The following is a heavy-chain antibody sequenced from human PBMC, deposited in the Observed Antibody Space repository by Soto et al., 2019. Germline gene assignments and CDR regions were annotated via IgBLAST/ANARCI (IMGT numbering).Heavy chain of an antibody. Sequence: PSETLSLTCRVSGASVRSSRFYWGWIRQTPGKGLEWIGSIVSSGAMHPNPSLRSRIDISLDSSQNKLSRDLFSVTAADTSVYYCARQETASGSHYLCPCGHWGQGILVTVSS. CDR2: IVSSGAM. V-gene: IGHV4-39*01. J-gene: IGHJ4*02. CDR3: ARQETASGSHYLCPCGH. D-gene: IGHD2-21*01. CDR1: GASVRSSRFY.